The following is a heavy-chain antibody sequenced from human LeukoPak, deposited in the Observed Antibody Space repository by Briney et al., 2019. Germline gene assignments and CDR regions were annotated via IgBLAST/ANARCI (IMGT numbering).Heavy chain of an antibody. J-gene: IGHJ6*02. Sequence: GASVKVSCKASGYTFTSYGISWVRQAPGQGLEWTGWISAYNGNTNYAQKLQGRVTMTTDTSTSTAYMELRSLRSDDTAVYYCARDRESYDILTGYYYYYGMDVWGQGTTVTVSS. CDR2: ISAYNGNT. D-gene: IGHD3-9*01. CDR3: ARDRESYDILTGYYYYYGMDV. CDR1: GYTFTSYG. V-gene: IGHV1-18*01.